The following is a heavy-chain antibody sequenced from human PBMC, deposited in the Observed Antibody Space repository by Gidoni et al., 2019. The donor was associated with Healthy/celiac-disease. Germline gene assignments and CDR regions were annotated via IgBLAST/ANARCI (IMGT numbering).Heavy chain of an antibody. V-gene: IGHV3-21*01. D-gene: IGHD1-1*01. CDR1: GFTFSSYS. CDR3: ARGVEMATTFFDY. CDR2: ISSSSSYI. J-gene: IGHJ4*02. Sequence: EVQLVESGGGLVKPGGSLRLSCAASGFTFSSYSMNWVRQAPGKGLEWVSSISSSSSYIYYADSVKGRFTISRDNAKNSLYLQMNSLRAEDTAVYYCARGVEMATTFFDYWGQGTLVTVSS.